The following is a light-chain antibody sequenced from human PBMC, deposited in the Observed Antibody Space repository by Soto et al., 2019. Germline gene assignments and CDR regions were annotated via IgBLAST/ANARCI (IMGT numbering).Light chain of an antibody. Sequence: QSVLTQPPSASGTPGQRVTISCSGSSSNIGSNYVYWYQRLPGTAPKLLIYRSNQRPSGVPDRFSGSESGTSASLAISGLRSEDEADYYCAAWDDSLSGVVFGGGTKQTVL. CDR3: AAWDDSLSGVV. J-gene: IGLJ2*01. CDR2: RSN. CDR1: SSNIGSNY. V-gene: IGLV1-47*01.